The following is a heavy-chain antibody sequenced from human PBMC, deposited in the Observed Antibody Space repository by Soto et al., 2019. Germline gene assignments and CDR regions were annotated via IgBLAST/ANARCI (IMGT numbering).Heavy chain of an antibody. CDR2: IYWNDDK. CDR1: GFSLSTSGVG. Sequence: KESGPTLVKPTQTLTLTCTFSGFSLSTSGVGVGWIRQPPGKALEWLALIYWNDDKRYSPSLKSRLTITKDTSKNQVVLTMTNMDPVDTATYYCAHLYYDFWSGYSGYFDYWGQGTLVTVSS. J-gene: IGHJ4*02. CDR3: AHLYYDFWSGYSGYFDY. V-gene: IGHV2-5*01. D-gene: IGHD3-3*01.